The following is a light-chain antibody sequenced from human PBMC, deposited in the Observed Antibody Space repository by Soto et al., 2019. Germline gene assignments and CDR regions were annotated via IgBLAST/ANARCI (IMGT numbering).Light chain of an antibody. CDR1: DSDVGGYNH. V-gene: IGLV2-14*01. J-gene: IGLJ1*01. CDR2: DVT. Sequence: QSALTQPASVSGSPGQSIATSCTGTDSDVGGYNHVSWYQQHPGKAPKLMIYDVTNRPSGVSYRFSGSKAGRTASLTISGLQTEDEADYYCSSHTSSTALVFGTGTKLTVL. CDR3: SSHTSSTALV.